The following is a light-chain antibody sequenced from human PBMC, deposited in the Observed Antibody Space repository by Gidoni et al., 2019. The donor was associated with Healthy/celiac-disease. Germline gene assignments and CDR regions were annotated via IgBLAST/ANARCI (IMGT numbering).Light chain of an antibody. CDR3: QQLNSYPYT. Sequence: DIQLTQSPSFLSASVGDRVTTTCRASQCFNNYVAWYQQKPGKAPNLLIYATSTLQSGVPSRFSGSGSETEFTLTITSLQPEDFATYYCQQLNSYPYTFGQGTKLEIK. CDR1: QCFNNY. J-gene: IGKJ2*01. V-gene: IGKV1-9*01. CDR2: ATS.